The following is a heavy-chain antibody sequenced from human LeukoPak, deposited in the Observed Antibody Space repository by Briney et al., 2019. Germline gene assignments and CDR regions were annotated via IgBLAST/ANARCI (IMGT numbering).Heavy chain of an antibody. CDR1: GYTLTELS. V-gene: IGHV1-24*01. Sequence: ASVTVSFKVSGYTLTELSMHWVRQAPGKGLEWMGGFDPEDGETIYAQKFQGRVTMTEDASTDTAYMELSSLRSEDTAVYYCATVTNIVVVPAAMQDWFDPWGQGTLVTVSS. D-gene: IGHD2-2*01. CDR3: ATVTNIVVVPAAMQDWFDP. J-gene: IGHJ5*02. CDR2: FDPEDGET.